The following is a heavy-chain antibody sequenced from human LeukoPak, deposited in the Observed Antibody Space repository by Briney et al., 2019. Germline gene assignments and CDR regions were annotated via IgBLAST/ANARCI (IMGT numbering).Heavy chain of an antibody. CDR3: ARAPLYYGSGSYYDY. D-gene: IGHD3-10*01. V-gene: IGHV3-74*01. CDR2: INTDGSST. Sequence: PGGSLRLSCAASGFTFSSYWMHWVRQAPGKGLVWVSRINTDGSSTSYADSVKGRFPILRDNAKNSLYLQMNSLRAEDTALYHCARAPLYYGSGSYYDYWGQGTLVTVSS. CDR1: GFTFSSYW. J-gene: IGHJ4*02.